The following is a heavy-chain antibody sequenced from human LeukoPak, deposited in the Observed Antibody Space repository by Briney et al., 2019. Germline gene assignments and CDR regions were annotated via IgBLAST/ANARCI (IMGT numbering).Heavy chain of an antibody. CDR3: AKDAAGPEY. J-gene: IGHJ4*02. D-gene: IGHD6-13*01. V-gene: IGHV3-23*01. Sequence: GWSLRLSCVVSGLTFSSYSMSWVRQAPGKGLEWVSGISASGGDTLYPDSVKGRFTISRDNSKNTLFLQMNSLRVEDTAIYYCAKDAAGPEYWGQGTLVAASS. CDR2: ISASGGDT. CDR1: GLTFSSYS.